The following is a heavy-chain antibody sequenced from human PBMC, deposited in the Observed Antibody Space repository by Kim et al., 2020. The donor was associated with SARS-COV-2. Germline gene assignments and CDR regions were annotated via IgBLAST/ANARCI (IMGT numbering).Heavy chain of an antibody. V-gene: IGHV4-39*01. D-gene: IGHD6-6*01. Sequence: YNTSLKSRVTISVDTSKNQFSLELSSVTAADTAVYYCARHPRRPPRWFDPWGQGTLVTVSS. J-gene: IGHJ5*02. CDR3: ARHPRRPPRWFDP.